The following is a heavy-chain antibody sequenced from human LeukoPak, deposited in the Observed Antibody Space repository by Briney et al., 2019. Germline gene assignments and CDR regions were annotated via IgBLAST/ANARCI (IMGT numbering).Heavy chain of an antibody. V-gene: IGHV1-69*06. J-gene: IGHJ4*02. CDR1: GGTFSSYA. CDR3: ARGYMPTVTTFDY. CDR2: IIPIFGTA. D-gene: IGHD4-17*01. Sequence: GASVKVSCKASGGTFSSYAISWVRQAPGQGLEWMGGIIPIFGTANYAQKFQGRVTITADKSTSTAYMELSSLRSEDTAVYYCARGYMPTVTTFDYWGQGTLVTVSS.